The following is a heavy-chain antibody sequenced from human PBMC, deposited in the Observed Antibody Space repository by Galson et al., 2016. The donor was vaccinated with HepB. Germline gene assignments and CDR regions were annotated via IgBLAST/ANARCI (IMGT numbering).Heavy chain of an antibody. CDR1: GFTFDNYT. CDR2: VSHSSTYV. J-gene: IGHJ2*01. CDR3: ARSLGWYFDV. V-gene: IGHV3-21*01. D-gene: IGHD6-6*01. Sequence: SLRLSCAASGFTFDNYTMNWLRQAPGKGLEWVSSVSHSSTYVYYADSVEGRSTISRDNAKNSLYLEMNSLRVEDTAVVYCARSLGWYFDVWGRGTLVTVSS.